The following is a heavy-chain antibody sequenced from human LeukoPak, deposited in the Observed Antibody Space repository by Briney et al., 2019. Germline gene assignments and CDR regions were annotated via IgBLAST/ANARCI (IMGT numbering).Heavy chain of an antibody. CDR1: GFTFSNYW. CDR3: ARVIDGWYFDY. J-gene: IGHJ4*02. V-gene: IGHV3-74*01. Sequence: GGSLRLSCAASGFTFSNYWMHWVRQAPGKGLVWVARINSGGSSTSYADFVKGRFTISRDNAKNTLSLQMDSLRAEDTAVYYCARVIDGWYFDYWGQGTLVTVSS. D-gene: IGHD6-19*01. CDR2: INSGGSST.